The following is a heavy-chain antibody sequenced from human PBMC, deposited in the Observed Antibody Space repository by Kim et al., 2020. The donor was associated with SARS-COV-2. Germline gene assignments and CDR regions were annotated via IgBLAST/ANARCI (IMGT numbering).Heavy chain of an antibody. CDR1: GFTFSNYA. D-gene: IGHD3-10*01. CDR3: AKDDGAYHGSGRAHFDN. CDR2: ISGGGGST. J-gene: IGHJ4*01. Sequence: GGSLRLSCATSGFTFSNYAMSWVRQAPGKGLEWVSAISGGGGSTYYADSVKGRFTISRDNSKNTAYLQMTSLGAEDTAVYYCAKDDGAYHGSGRAHFDN. V-gene: IGHV3-23*01.